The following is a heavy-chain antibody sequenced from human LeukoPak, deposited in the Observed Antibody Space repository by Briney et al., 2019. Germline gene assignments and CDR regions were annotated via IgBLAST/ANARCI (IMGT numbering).Heavy chain of an antibody. J-gene: IGHJ4*02. CDR3: ASAIGRYYGSGSYYY. D-gene: IGHD3-10*01. Sequence: ASVKVSRKASGYTFTGYYMHWVRQAPGQGLEWMGWINPNSGGTNYAQKFQGRVTMTRDTSISTAYMELSRLRSDDTAVYYCASAIGRYYGSGSYYYWGQGTLVTVSS. V-gene: IGHV1-2*02. CDR2: INPNSGGT. CDR1: GYTFTGYY.